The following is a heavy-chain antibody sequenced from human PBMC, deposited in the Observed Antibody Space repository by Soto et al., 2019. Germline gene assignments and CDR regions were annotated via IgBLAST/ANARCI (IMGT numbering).Heavy chain of an antibody. CDR2: VTHSGST. J-gene: IGHJ4*02. Sequence: QVHLQQWGAGLLKPSETLSLTCGVYGGSLRGSYWSWIRQPPGKALEWLGKVTHSGSTTFNPSLKSRVSVSVDTSDNQFYLKLTSVTAEDTAVYYCARGHIPVYGPVPDYFDSWGQGTLVTVSS. V-gene: IGHV4-34*02. D-gene: IGHD2-21*01. CDR1: GGSLRGSY. CDR3: ARGHIPVYGPVPDYFDS.